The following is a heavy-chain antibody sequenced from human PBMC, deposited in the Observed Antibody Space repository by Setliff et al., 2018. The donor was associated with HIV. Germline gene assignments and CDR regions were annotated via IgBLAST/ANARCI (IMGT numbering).Heavy chain of an antibody. CDR2: IYPVDSET. CDR1: GYNFVDYS. Sequence: GESLKISCQGSGYNFVDYSIAWVRQVPGKGLEWMGIIYPVDSETRYSPSFQGQVTISADKSINTAYLQWTTLKASDSAMYYCAAATPGTRFFDYWGQGTLVTVSS. CDR3: AAATPGTRFFDY. J-gene: IGHJ4*02. V-gene: IGHV5-51*01. D-gene: IGHD6-13*01.